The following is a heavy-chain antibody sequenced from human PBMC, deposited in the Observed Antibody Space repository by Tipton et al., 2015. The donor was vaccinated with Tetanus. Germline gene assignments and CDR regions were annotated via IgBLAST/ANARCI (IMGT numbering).Heavy chain of an antibody. CDR2: IFSGGST. CDR3: ARDRDGDYAAFDY. D-gene: IGHD4-17*01. Sequence: SLRLSCAASGFTVSSNYMTWVRQAPGKGLEWVSVIFSGGSTYYADSVKGRFTISRDNSKNTLYLQMNSLRAEDTAVYYCARDRDGDYAAFDYWGQGTLATVSS. J-gene: IGHJ4*02. V-gene: IGHV3-66*01. CDR1: GFTVSSNY.